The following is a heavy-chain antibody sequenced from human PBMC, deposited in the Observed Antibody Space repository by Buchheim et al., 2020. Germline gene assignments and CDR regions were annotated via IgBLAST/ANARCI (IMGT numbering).Heavy chain of an antibody. V-gene: IGHV4-59*01. Sequence: QVQLQESGPGLVKPSETLSLTCTVSGGSISSYYWSWIRQPPGKGLEWIGYIYYSGSTNYNPSLKSRVTISVDTSKNQFSLKLSSVTAADTAVYYCARAAYYGSGSYYPYYYYYGMDVWGQGTT. J-gene: IGHJ6*02. CDR2: IYYSGST. CDR1: GGSISSYY. D-gene: IGHD3-10*01. CDR3: ARAAYYGSGSYYPYYYYYGMDV.